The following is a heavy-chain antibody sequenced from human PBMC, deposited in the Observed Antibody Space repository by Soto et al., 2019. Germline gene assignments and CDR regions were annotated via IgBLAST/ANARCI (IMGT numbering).Heavy chain of an antibody. D-gene: IGHD6-13*01. CDR2: IYYSGST. Sequence: QLQLQESGPGLVKPSETLSLTCTVSGGSISSSSYYWGWIRQPPGKGLEWIGSIYYSGSTYYNPSLKSRVTISVDTSKNQFFLKLSSVTAADTAVYYCARGGYSSSDNWFDPWGQGTLVTVSS. CDR3: ARGGYSSSDNWFDP. J-gene: IGHJ5*02. V-gene: IGHV4-39*01. CDR1: GGSISSSSYY.